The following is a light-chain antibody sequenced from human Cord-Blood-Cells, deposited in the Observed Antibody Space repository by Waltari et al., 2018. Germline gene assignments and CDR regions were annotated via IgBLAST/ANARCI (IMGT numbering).Light chain of an antibody. V-gene: IGLV2-23*01. J-gene: IGLJ2*01. Sequence: QLALTQPASVSGSPGQSITLSCTGTSSDVGSYNLVSWYQQPPAKAPKLMIYEGSKRPSGVSNRFSGSKSGNTASLRISGPQAEDEADYYGCSYAGSSVVFGGGTKLTVL. CDR3: CSYAGSSVV. CDR1: SSDVGSYNL. CDR2: EGS.